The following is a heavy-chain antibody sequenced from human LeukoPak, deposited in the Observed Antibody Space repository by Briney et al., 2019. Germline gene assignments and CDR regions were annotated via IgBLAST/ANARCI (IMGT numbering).Heavy chain of an antibody. CDR1: GGSISSSTHY. J-gene: IGHJ4*02. CDR2: IYYSGST. CDR3: ARYGLIRGFEY. D-gene: IGHD3-16*01. V-gene: IGHV4-39*07. Sequence: SETLSLTCTVSGGSISSSTHYWGWIRQPPGWGLEWIASIYYSGSTHYNPSLKSRVTMSVDTSKNQFSLKLSSVTAADTAVYYCARYGLIRGFEYWGQGTLVTVSS.